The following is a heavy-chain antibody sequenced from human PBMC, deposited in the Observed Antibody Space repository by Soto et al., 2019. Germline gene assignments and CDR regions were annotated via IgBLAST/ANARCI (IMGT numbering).Heavy chain of an antibody. Sequence: EVQLLESGGGLVQPGGSLRLSCAASGFSFNNYAMSWVRQAPGKGLEWVSGITGSDGSTYYADSVKGRFTISRDNSKNTLYLQLNRLRVEDTAVYYCAKMGASRVGRIDCWGQGTLVTVSS. CDR3: AKMGASRVGRIDC. D-gene: IGHD1-26*01. CDR1: GFSFNNYA. J-gene: IGHJ4*02. V-gene: IGHV3-23*01. CDR2: ITGSDGST.